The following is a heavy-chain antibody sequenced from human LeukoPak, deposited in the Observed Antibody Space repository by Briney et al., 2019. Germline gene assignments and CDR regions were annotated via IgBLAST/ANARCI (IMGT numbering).Heavy chain of an antibody. CDR2: ISNFDGDT. CDR1: GRLFTSYG. Sequence: ASVKVSCKASGRLFTSYGIAWVRQAPGEGLAWVGWISNFDGDTKVAENLQGRVTLTTDSSTSTAYMVLTNLKFDDTAVYYCVRARGCSNCVLTDGFDSWGQGTKVTVSS. V-gene: IGHV1-18*01. CDR3: VRARGCSNCVLTDGFDS. J-gene: IGHJ3*01. D-gene: IGHD6-13*01.